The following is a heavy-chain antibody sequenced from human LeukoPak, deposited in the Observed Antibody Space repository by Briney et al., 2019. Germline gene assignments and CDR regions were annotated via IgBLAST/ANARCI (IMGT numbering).Heavy chain of an antibody. D-gene: IGHD3-3*01. J-gene: IGHJ4*02. CDR2: IYTSGST. Sequence: SETLSLTCTVSGGSISSYYWSWIRQPPGKGLEWIGYIYTSGSTNYNPSLKSRDTISVDTSKNQFSLKLSSVTAADTAVYYCARSSPVYDFWSGYYKGYFDYWGQGTLVTVSS. CDR3: ARSSPVYDFWSGYYKGYFDY. CDR1: GGSISSYY. V-gene: IGHV4-4*09.